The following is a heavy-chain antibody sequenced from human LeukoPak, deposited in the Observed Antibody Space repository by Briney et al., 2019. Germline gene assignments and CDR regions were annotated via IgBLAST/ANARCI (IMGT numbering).Heavy chain of an antibody. CDR1: GYTFTGYY. D-gene: IGHD6-6*01. Sequence: ASVKVSCKASGYTFTGYYMHWVRQAPGQGLEWMGWISAYNGNTNYAQKLQGRVTMTADTSTSTAYMELRSLRSDDTAVYYCARAFEYSSSSPWGQGTLVTVSS. J-gene: IGHJ5*02. CDR2: ISAYNGNT. V-gene: IGHV1-18*04. CDR3: ARAFEYSSSSP.